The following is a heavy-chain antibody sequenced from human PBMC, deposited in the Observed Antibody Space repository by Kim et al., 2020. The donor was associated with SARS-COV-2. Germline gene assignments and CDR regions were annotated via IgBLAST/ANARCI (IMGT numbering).Heavy chain of an antibody. Sequence: NPSLKGRTSISVDPSKNQFSLRLSSVTAADTAVYYCAKDYYDSSGINWFDPWGQGTLVTVSS. CDR3: AKDYYDSSGINWFDP. V-gene: IGHV4-31*02. D-gene: IGHD3-22*01. J-gene: IGHJ5*02.